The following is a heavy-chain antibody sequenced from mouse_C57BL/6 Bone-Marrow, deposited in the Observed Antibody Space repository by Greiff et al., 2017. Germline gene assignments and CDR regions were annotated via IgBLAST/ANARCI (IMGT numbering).Heavy chain of an antibody. CDR1: GYTFTDYN. V-gene: IGHV1-22*01. Sequence: EVQGVESGPALVKPGASVKMSCKASGYTFTDYNMHWVQQSHGKSLEWIGYINTNNGGTSSHQKFKGTATLTVNKSSSTASMELRILTSEESAVYYCARSLYYYWKGDYWGQGTTLTVSS. CDR2: INTNNGGT. J-gene: IGHJ2*01. CDR3: ARSLYYYWKGDY. D-gene: IGHD1-1*01.